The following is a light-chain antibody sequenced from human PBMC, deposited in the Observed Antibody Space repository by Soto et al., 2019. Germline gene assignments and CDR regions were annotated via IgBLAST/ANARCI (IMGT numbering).Light chain of an antibody. CDR1: SSTIGAGYD. CDR3: QSYDNSLSGSEV. Sequence: QSVLAQPPSGSGAPGQRVTISCTGSSSTIGAGYDVHWYQQLPGAAPTLLIFGIFNRPSGVSERFSGSRSGASASLAIAGLQAEDEADYYCQSYDNSLSGSEVFGTGTKVTVL. V-gene: IGLV1-40*01. J-gene: IGLJ1*01. CDR2: GIF.